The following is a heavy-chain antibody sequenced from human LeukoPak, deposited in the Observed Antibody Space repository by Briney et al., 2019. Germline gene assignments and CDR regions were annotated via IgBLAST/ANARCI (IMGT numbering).Heavy chain of an antibody. D-gene: IGHD5-24*01. CDR2: IYTSGST. CDR1: GGSISSGSYY. V-gene: IGHV4-61*02. CDR3: ARESRDGYNFYYYMDV. J-gene: IGHJ6*03. Sequence: SETLSLTCTVSGGSISSGSYYWSWIRQPAGKGLEWIGRIYTSGSTNYNPSLKSRVTISVDTSKNQFSLNLRSVTAADTAVYYCARESRDGYNFYYYMDVWGKGTTVTVSS.